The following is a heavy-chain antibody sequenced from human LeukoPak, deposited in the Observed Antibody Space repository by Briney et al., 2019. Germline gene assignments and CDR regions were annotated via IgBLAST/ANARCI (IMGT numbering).Heavy chain of an antibody. D-gene: IGHD6-13*01. Sequence: GASVKVSCKASGFTFTSFYMHWVRQAPGQGLEWMGWINPNSGGTNYAQKFQGRVTMTRDTSISTAYMELSRLRSDDTAVYYCARVSVYQLVPADYWGQGTLVTVSS. V-gene: IGHV1-2*02. CDR2: INPNSGGT. CDR3: ARVSVYQLVPADY. CDR1: GFTFTSFY. J-gene: IGHJ4*02.